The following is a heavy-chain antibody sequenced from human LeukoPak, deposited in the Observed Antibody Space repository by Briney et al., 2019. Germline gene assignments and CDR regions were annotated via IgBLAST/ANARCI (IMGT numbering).Heavy chain of an antibody. D-gene: IGHD3-9*01. CDR1: GFTFSSYA. CDR2: ISYDGSNK. V-gene: IGHV3-30-3*01. J-gene: IGHJ6*02. CDR3: ARDGRYFDWLLAADYYYGMDV. Sequence: PGGSLRLSCAASGFTFSSYAMHWVRQAPGKGLEWVAVISYDGSNKYYADSVKGRFTISRDNSKNTLYLQMNSLRAEDTAAYYCARDGRYFDWLLAADYYYGMDVWGQGTTVTVSS.